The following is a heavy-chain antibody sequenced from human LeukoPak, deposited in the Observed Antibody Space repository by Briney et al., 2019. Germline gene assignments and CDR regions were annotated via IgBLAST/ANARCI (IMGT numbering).Heavy chain of an antibody. CDR3: AKDFVVVPGNVNYFDY. Sequence: GGSLRLSCAASGITFSSYGMSWVRQAPGKGLEWVSGISGTGENTYYADSVKGRFTVSRDNSKNTLYVQMKSLRAEDTAVYYCAKDFVVVPGNVNYFDYWGQGTLVTVSS. J-gene: IGHJ4*02. CDR1: GITFSSYG. D-gene: IGHD2-21*02. CDR2: ISGTGENT. V-gene: IGHV3-23*01.